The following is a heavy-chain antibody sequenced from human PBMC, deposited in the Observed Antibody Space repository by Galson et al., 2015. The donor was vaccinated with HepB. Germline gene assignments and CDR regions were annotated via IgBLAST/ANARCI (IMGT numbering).Heavy chain of an antibody. CDR2: IIPIFGTA. V-gene: IGHV1-69*13. D-gene: IGHD4-17*01. CDR1: GGTFSSYA. CDR3: ASQRDYGDPFFDY. J-gene: IGHJ4*02. Sequence: SVKVSCKASGGTFSSYAISWVRQAPGQGLEWMGGIIPIFGTANYAQKFQGRVTITADESTSTAYMELSSLRSEDTAVYYCASQRDYGDPFFDYWGQGTLVTVSS.